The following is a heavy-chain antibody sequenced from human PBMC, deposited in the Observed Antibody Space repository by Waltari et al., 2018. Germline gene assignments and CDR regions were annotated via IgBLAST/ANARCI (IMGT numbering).Heavy chain of an antibody. CDR3: ARAATGRRWYFDL. CDR1: GFTFSSYW. V-gene: IGHV3-7*04. Sequence: EVQLVESGGGLVQPGGSLRLSCVASGFTFSSYWMSWVRQAPGKGLEWVANIKQDGSEKYYVASVKGRFTISRDNAKNSLYLQMNSLRAEDTAVYYCARAATGRRWYFDLWGRGTLVTVSS. CDR2: IKQDGSEK. D-gene: IGHD7-27*01. J-gene: IGHJ2*01.